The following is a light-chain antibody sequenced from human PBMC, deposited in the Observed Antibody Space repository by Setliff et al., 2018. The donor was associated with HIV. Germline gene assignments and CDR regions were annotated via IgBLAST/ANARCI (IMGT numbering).Light chain of an antibody. V-gene: IGLV2-23*01. CDR1: SGDVGRYNL. CDR3: CSNTGSNTYV. J-gene: IGLJ1*01. CDR2: QAS. Sequence: QSALTQPASVSGSPRQSITISCTGTSGDVGRYNLVSWYQQQPGKPPKLMIYQASKRPSGVSNRFSGSKSGNTASLTISGLQAEDEADYYCCSNTGSNTYVFGTGTKV.